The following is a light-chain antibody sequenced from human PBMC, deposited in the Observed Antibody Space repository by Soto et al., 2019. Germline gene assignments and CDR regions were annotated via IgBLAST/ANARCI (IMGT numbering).Light chain of an antibody. V-gene: IGLV1-44*01. CDR3: SAWDNSQNGYV. J-gene: IGLJ1*01. CDR1: SSNIGSNT. CDR2: TAG. Sequence: QSVLTQPLSASASPGQRVTISCSGGSSNIGSNTVAWYQHLPGTAPPRLIFTAGQRPSGVPGRFSGSKAGTSSSLAISGLQSEDEADYDCSAWDNSQNGYVFGPGTKLTVL.